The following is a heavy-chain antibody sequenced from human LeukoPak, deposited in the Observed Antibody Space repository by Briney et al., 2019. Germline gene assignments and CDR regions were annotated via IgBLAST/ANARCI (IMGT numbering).Heavy chain of an antibody. CDR2: INHSGST. D-gene: IGHD3-22*01. V-gene: IGHV4-34*01. J-gene: IGHJ4*02. CDR1: GGSFSGYY. CDR3: ARHEFADLIVDY. Sequence: SETLSLTCAVYGGSFSGYYWSWIRQPPGKGLEWIGEINHSGSTNYNPSLKGRVTISVDTSRNQFSLKLSSVTAADTAVYYCARHEFADLIVDYWGQGTLVTVSS.